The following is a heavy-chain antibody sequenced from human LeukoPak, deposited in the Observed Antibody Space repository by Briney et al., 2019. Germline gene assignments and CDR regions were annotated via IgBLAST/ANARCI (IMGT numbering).Heavy chain of an antibody. CDR2: ISTTSDYI. D-gene: IGHD5/OR15-5a*01. CDR1: GFTFSSCS. J-gene: IGHJ4*02. V-gene: IGHV3-21*01. Sequence: PGGSLRLSCVASGFTFSSCSMNWVRQAPGKGLEWVSSISTTSDYIYYADSLKGRLTISRDNAKNSLYLQMNSLRAEDTAVYYCARGGVYSQGFDYWGQGTLVTVSS. CDR3: ARGGVYSQGFDY.